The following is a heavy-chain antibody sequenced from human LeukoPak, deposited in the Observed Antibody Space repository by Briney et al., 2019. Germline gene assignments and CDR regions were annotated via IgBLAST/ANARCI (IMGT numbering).Heavy chain of an antibody. D-gene: IGHD6-19*01. CDR1: RFRFSTFP. Sequence: GGSLRLSCAASRFRFSTFPMGWVRQAPGKGLEWVSGISAGGETTFYADSVRGRLTISRDNSKNTLYLQMNSLRAEDTAVYYCARDGSGLSNDAFDIWGQGTMVTVSS. CDR3: ARDGSGLSNDAFDI. V-gene: IGHV3-23*01. J-gene: IGHJ3*02. CDR2: ISAGGETT.